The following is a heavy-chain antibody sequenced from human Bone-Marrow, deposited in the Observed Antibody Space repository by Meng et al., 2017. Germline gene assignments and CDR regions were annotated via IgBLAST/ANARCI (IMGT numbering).Heavy chain of an antibody. CDR3: ARGDYSSSPSF. CDR1: GDSVSSNSAA. V-gene: IGHV6-1*01. Sequence: QVQPLPPVPRPVNPPQTLSLPGAVSGDSVSSNSAAWHGIRQSPSRGLEWLGRTYYRSKWYTDYAVSVKSRITINPDTSKNQFSLQLNSVTPEDTAVYYCARGDYSSSPSFWGQGTLVTVSS. CDR2: TYYRSKWYT. D-gene: IGHD3-22*01. J-gene: IGHJ4*02.